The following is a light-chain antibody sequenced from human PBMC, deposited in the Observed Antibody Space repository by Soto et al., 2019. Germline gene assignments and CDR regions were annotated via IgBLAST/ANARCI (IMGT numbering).Light chain of an antibody. CDR3: QQRSKWPPIFT. Sequence: EIVLTQSPATLSLSPGERATLSCRANENITNYLAWYQQTPGQAPRLLIFDASNRAAGVPARFIGSGSGTDFTLTISSLEPEDFAVYYCQQRSKWPPIFTFGPGTKLDIK. CDR2: DAS. V-gene: IGKV3-11*01. CDR1: ENITNY. J-gene: IGKJ3*01.